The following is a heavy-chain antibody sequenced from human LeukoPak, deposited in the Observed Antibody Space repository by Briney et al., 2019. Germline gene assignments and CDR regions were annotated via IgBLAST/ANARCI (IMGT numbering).Heavy chain of an antibody. CDR2: INHSGST. CDR3: ARAYYYDSSGYPDFYYFDY. D-gene: IGHD3-22*01. V-gene: IGHV4-34*01. CDR1: GGSFSGYY. Sequence: SETLSLTCAVYGGSFSGYYWSWIRQPPGKGLEWIGEINHSGSTNYNPYLKSRVTRSVDTSKNQFSLKLSSVTAADTAVYYCARAYYYDSSGYPDFYYFDYWGQGTLVTVSS. J-gene: IGHJ4*02.